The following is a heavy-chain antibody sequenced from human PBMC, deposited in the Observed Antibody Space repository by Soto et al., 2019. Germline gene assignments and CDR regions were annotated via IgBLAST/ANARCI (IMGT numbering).Heavy chain of an antibody. CDR2: SSSSSKDK. D-gene: IGHD3-16*01. J-gene: IGHJ6*02. V-gene: IGHV3-21*01. CDR1: GFTFNTYT. CDR3: ARGAWGGDGIDV. Sequence: EVLLVASGGCLVKPGGSLTLSCAAYGFTFNTYTINWVRQAPGKGLEGVSSSSSSSKDKFYADSVKARFTISRDNAKAAVYLQISSLGAGDTALYYCARGAWGGDGIDVWGQGTTVTGS.